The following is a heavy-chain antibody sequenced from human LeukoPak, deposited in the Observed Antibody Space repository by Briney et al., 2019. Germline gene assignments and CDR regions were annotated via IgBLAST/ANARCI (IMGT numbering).Heavy chain of an antibody. V-gene: IGHV4-4*07. Sequence: PSETLSLTCTVSGGSISSYYWSWIRQPAGKGLEWICLISSSGSTNYNPSLRSRVTMSIDPSKNQFSLTLTSVTAAETAVYYCARDMAVAPYNWFDPWGQGTLVTVSS. D-gene: IGHD6-19*01. CDR3: ARDMAVAPYNWFDP. CDR2: ISSSGST. J-gene: IGHJ5*02. CDR1: GGSISSYY.